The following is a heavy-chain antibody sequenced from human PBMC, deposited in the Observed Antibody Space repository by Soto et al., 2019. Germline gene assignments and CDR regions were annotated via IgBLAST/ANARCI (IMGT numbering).Heavy chain of an antibody. J-gene: IGHJ6*02. CDR2: ISYDGSNK. CDR3: AKDARSGYYYQCYYYYGMDV. Sequence: GGSLRLSCAASGFTFSSYGMHWVRQAPGKGLEWVAVISYDGSNKYYADSVKGRFTISRDNSKNTLYLQMNSLRAEDTAVYYCAKDARSGYYYQCYYYYGMDVWGQGTTVTVSS. CDR1: GFTFSSYG. V-gene: IGHV3-30*18. D-gene: IGHD3-22*01.